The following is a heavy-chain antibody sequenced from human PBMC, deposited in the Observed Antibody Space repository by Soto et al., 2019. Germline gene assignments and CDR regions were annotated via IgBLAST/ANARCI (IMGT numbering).Heavy chain of an antibody. V-gene: IGHV3-74*01. Sequence: EVQLVESGGGLVQPGGSLRLPCAASGFTFSRYWMHWVRQAPGKGLVWVSRINSDGSTTTYADSVKGRFTISRDNAKNTLYLQMNSLRAEDTAVYYCARALSLHAFDIWGQGTMVTVSS. CDR1: GFTFSRYW. CDR3: ARALSLHAFDI. CDR2: INSDGSTT. J-gene: IGHJ3*02.